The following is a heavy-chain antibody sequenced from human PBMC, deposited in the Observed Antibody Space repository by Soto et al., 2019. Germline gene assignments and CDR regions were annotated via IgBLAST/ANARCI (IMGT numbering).Heavy chain of an antibody. CDR1: GFSTYS. CDR2: ISYDGSNK. V-gene: IGHV3-30-3*01. Sequence: QLVESGGGVVQPGRSLRLSCAASGFSTYSMHWVRQAPGKGLEWVALISYDGSNKYYADSVKGRFTISRDNSKNTLYLQMNSLEIEDTAVYYCARDKSSSFDYWGQGTLVTVSS. D-gene: IGHD2-15*01. J-gene: IGHJ4*02. CDR3: ARDKSSSFDY.